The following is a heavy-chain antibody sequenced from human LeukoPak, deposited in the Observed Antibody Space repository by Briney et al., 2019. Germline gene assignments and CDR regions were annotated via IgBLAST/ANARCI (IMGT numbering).Heavy chain of an antibody. D-gene: IGHD2-21*02. V-gene: IGHV3-21*01. CDR1: GFTFSSYS. Sequence: PGGSLRLSCAASGFTFSSYSMNWVRQAPGKGLEWVSSISSSSSYIYYADSVKGRFTISRDNAKNSLYLQMNSLRAEDTAVYYCARGSVVVTAPFPVWGQGTLVTVSS. J-gene: IGHJ4*02. CDR2: ISSSSSYI. CDR3: ARGSVVVTAPFPV.